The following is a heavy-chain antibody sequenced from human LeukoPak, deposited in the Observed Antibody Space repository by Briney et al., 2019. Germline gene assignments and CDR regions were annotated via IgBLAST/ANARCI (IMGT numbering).Heavy chain of an antibody. CDR3: ARDRIQLWLPNHFDY. V-gene: IGHV1-2*02. CDR1: GYTFTDYY. CDR2: INPTSGDT. D-gene: IGHD5-18*01. J-gene: IGHJ4*02. Sequence: ASVKVSCTAAGYTFTDYYIHWVRQAHGQGLEWVGCINPTSGDTTYAQRFQGRVTVTRDTSINTAYMELTRLRSDDTAVYYCARDRIQLWLPNHFDYWGQGTVVTVSS.